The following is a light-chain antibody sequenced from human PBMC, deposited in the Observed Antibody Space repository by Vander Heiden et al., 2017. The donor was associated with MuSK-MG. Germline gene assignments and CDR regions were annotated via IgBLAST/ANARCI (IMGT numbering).Light chain of an antibody. Sequence: EIGLTQSPATLSLSPGERATLSCGASQSITDNYLAWYQQKPGLAPRLLIYDASSRATGIPDRFSGSGSGTDFTLTISRLEPEDFAVYYCQQYGASPLTFGGGARVEIK. V-gene: IGKV3D-20*01. CDR1: QSITDNY. CDR3: QQYGASPLT. CDR2: DAS. J-gene: IGKJ4*01.